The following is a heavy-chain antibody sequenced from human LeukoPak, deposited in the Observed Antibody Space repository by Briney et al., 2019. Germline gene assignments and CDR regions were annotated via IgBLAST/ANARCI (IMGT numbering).Heavy chain of an antibody. V-gene: IGHV1-8*01. Sequence: GASVKVSCKASGYTFTSYDINWVRQATGQGLEWMGWMNPNSGNTGYARKFQGRVTMTRNTSISTAYMELSSLRSEDTAVCYCATEWLLDPYDAFDIWGQGTMVTVSS. CDR2: MNPNSGNT. J-gene: IGHJ3*02. CDR3: ATEWLLDPYDAFDI. D-gene: IGHD3-3*01. CDR1: GYTFTSYD.